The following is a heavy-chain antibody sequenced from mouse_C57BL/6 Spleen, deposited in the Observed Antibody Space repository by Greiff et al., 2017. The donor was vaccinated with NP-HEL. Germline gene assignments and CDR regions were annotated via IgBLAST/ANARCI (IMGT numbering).Heavy chain of an antibody. Sequence: EVNVVESGGGLVKPGGSLKLSCAASGFTFSSYTMSWVRQTPEKRLEWVATISGGGGNTYYPDSVKGRFTISRDNAKNTLYLQMSSLRSEDTALYYCARHDGSSFDYWGQGTTLTVSS. CDR3: ARHDGSSFDY. V-gene: IGHV5-9*01. J-gene: IGHJ2*01. D-gene: IGHD1-1*01. CDR2: ISGGGGNT. CDR1: GFTFSSYT.